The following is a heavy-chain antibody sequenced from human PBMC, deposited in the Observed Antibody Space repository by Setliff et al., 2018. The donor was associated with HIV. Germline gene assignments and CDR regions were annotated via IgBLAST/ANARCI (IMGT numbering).Heavy chain of an antibody. CDR1: GGSISSGDYY. J-gene: IGHJ2*01. V-gene: IGHV4-30-4*08. CDR2: IYNSGST. D-gene: IGHD3-10*01. CDR3: ARETNASGSLTAYWYFDL. Sequence: PSETLSLTCTVSGGSISSGDYYWTWTRQPPGKGLEWIGYIYNSGSTYCEPSLRGRVTISIDRSKNQFSLKLNSVTAADTAVYYCARETNASGSLTAYWYFDLWGRGTLVTVSS.